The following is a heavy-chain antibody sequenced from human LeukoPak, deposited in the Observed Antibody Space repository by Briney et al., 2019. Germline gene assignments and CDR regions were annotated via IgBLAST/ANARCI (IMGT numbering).Heavy chain of an antibody. D-gene: IGHD4-17*01. CDR1: GFTVSSNY. CDR3: AKDRIMTTVTTISSFDY. CDR2: IYSGGST. J-gene: IGHJ4*02. V-gene: IGHV3-53*01. Sequence: GGSLRLSCAASGFTVSSNYMSWVRQAPGKGLEWVSVIYSGGSTYYADSVKGRFTISRDNSKNTLYLQMNSLRAEDTAVYYCAKDRIMTTVTTISSFDYWGQGTPVTVSS.